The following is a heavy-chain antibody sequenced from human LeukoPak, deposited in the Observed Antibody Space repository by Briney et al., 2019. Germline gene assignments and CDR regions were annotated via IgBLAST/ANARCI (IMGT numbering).Heavy chain of an antibody. CDR2: INSDGSST. V-gene: IGHV3-74*01. CDR3: AKDPGGYGTNYYYYYMDV. J-gene: IGHJ6*03. CDR1: GFTFSSYW. D-gene: IGHD4-17*01. Sequence: GGSLRLSCAASGFTFSSYWMHWVRQAPGKGLVWVSRINSDGSSTSYADSVKGRFTISRDNAKNTLYLQMNSLRAEDTAVYYCAKDPGGYGTNYYYYYMDVWGKGTTVTVSS.